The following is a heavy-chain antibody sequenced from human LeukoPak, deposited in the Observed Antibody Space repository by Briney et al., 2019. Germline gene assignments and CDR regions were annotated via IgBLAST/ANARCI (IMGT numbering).Heavy chain of an antibody. V-gene: IGHV3-23*01. Sequence: GSLRLSCAASGFTFSSYAMSWVRQAPGKGLEWVSAISGSGGSTYYADSVKGRFTISRDNSKNTLYLQMNSLRAEDTAVYYCAKEGRFLEWLPADDAFDIWGQGTMVTVSS. CDR3: AKEGRFLEWLPADDAFDI. J-gene: IGHJ3*02. CDR1: GFTFSSYA. D-gene: IGHD3-3*01. CDR2: ISGSGGST.